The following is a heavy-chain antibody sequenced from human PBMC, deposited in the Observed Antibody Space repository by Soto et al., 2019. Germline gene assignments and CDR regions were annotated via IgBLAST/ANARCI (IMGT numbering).Heavy chain of an antibody. CDR3: ASQNSGGTDAFDI. Sequence: ASVKVSCKASGYTFTSYYMHWVRQAPGQGLEWMGIINPSGGSTSYAQKFQGRVTMTRDTSTSTVYMELSSLRSEDTAVYYCASQNSGGTDAFDIWGQGTMVTVS. D-gene: IGHD3-10*01. V-gene: IGHV1-46*01. J-gene: IGHJ3*02. CDR2: INPSGGST. CDR1: GYTFTSYY.